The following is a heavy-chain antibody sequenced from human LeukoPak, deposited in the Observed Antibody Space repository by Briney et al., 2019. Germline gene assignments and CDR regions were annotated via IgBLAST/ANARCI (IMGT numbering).Heavy chain of an antibody. D-gene: IGHD2-15*01. Sequence: PGGSLRLSCAASGFTFSDFWMSWVRQAPGKGLEWVADINQDESEEYYVDSMRGRFTISRDNAEKSLYLQMNSLRAEDTALYYCARESRPEGRLIDIDLWGQGTLVTVSS. J-gene: IGHJ5*02. CDR3: ARESRPEGRLIDIDL. CDR1: GFTFSDFW. CDR2: INQDESEE. V-gene: IGHV3-7*01.